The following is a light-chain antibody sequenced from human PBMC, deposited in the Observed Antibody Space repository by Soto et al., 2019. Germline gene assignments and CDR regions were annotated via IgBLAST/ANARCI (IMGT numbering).Light chain of an antibody. CDR3: QQYESTPPT. CDR1: QSVLYSSNNKNY. CDR2: WVS. V-gene: IGKV4-1*01. J-gene: IGKJ2*01. Sequence: DIVMTQSPDSLAVSLGERATINCKSSQSVLYSSNNKNYLAWYQQRPGQPPKLLIYWVSTRESGVPDRFSGSGSGTDFTLTITSLQAEDVAVYYCQQYESTPPTFGQGNKLEIK.